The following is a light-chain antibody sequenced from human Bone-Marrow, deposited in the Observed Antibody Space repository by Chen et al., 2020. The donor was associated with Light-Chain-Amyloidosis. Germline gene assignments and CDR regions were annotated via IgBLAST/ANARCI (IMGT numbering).Light chain of an antibody. CDR2: DVS. Sequence: QSALTQPASGSGSPGQSITISCTGTSSDVGAYNKAPKLMIYDVSNRPSGVPYRFSGSKSGNTASLTISGLQAEDEADYHCRAYISSSTLVVFGGGTKLTVL. CDR1: SSDVGAYN. J-gene: IGLJ2*01. CDR3: RAYISSSTLVV. V-gene: IGLV2-14*03.